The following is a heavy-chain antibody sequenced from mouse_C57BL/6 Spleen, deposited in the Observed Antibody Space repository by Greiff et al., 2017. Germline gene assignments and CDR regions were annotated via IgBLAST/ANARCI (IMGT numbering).Heavy chain of an antibody. CDR1: GFSLTSYG. V-gene: IGHV2-6*03. D-gene: IGHD2-2*01. CDR2: IWSDGST. CDR3: ARGGYDDYYAMDY. J-gene: IGHJ4*01. Sequence: VHLVESGPGLVAPSQSLSITCTVSGFSLTSYGVHWVRQPPGKGLEWLVVIWSDGSTTYNSALKSRLSISKDNSKSQVFLKMNSLQTDDTAMYYCARGGYDDYYAMDYWGQGTSVTVSS.